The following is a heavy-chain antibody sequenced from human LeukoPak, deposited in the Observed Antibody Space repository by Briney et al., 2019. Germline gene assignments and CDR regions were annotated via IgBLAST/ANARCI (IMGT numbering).Heavy chain of an antibody. CDR3: AKGPYDYVWGSYWAY. CDR2: ISGSGGST. V-gene: IGHV3-23*01. CDR1: GFTFSSYA. D-gene: IGHD3-16*01. J-gene: IGHJ4*02. Sequence: GGSLRLSCAASGFTFSSYAMSWVRQAPGKGLEWVSAISGSGGSTYYADSVKGRFTICRDNSKNTLYLQMNSLGAEDTAVYYCAKGPYDYVWGSYWAYWGQGTLVAVSS.